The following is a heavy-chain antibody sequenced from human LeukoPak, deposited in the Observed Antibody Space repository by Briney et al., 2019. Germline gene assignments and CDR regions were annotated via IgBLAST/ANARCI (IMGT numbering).Heavy chain of an antibody. D-gene: IGHD1-26*01. CDR2: ISSSSSTI. Sequence: GGSLRLSCAASGFTFSSYSMNWVRQAPGKGLEWVSYISSSSSTIYYADSVKGRFTISRDNAKNSLYLQMNSLRAEDTAVYYCARDTGELLIGEYWGQGNLVPVSP. CDR3: ARDTGELLIGEY. J-gene: IGHJ4*02. V-gene: IGHV3-48*04. CDR1: GFTFSSYS.